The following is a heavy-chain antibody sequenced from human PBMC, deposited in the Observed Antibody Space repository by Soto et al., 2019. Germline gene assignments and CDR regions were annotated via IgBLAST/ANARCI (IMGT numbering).Heavy chain of an antibody. Sequence: QVQLQESGPGLVKPSQTLSLTCTVSGGSISSGGYYWSWIRQHPGKGLEWIGYIYYSGSTYYNPTLKRLVTISVDTSKNQFSLKLSSVTAADTAVYYCARWPPLEPRFDYWGQGTLVTVSS. V-gene: IGHV4-31*01. CDR3: ARWPPLEPRFDY. CDR1: GGSISSGGYY. J-gene: IGHJ4*02. CDR2: IYYSGST. D-gene: IGHD1-1*01.